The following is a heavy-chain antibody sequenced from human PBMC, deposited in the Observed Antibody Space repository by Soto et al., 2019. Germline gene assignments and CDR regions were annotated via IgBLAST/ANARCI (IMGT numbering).Heavy chain of an antibody. CDR1: GFTFSSYS. CDR3: ARDPSDLWEPDQYFPH. CDR2: ISSSSRHI. Sequence: EVQLVESGGGLVKPGGSLTLSCAASGFTFSSYSMNWVRQAPGKGLEWVSSISSSSRHIYYADSVKGRFTISRDNAKNSLYLQMNSLRAEDTAMYFCARDPSDLWEPDQYFPHWGQGTLVVVAS. J-gene: IGHJ1*01. D-gene: IGHD1-26*01. V-gene: IGHV3-21*01.